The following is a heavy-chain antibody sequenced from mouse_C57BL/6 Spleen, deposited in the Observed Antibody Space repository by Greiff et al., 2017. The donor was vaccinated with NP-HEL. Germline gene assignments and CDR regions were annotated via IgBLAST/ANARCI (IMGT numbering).Heavy chain of an antibody. V-gene: IGHV5-17*01. J-gene: IGHJ1*03. CDR3: ARHYYDNDDWYFDV. Sequence: EVKLMESGGGLVKPGGSLKLSCAASGFTFSDYGMHWVRQAPEKGLEWVAYISSGSSTIYYADTVKGRFTISRDNAKNTLFLQMTSLRSEDTAMYYCARHYYDNDDWYFDVWGTGTTVTVSS. D-gene: IGHD2-4*01. CDR2: ISSGSSTI. CDR1: GFTFSDYG.